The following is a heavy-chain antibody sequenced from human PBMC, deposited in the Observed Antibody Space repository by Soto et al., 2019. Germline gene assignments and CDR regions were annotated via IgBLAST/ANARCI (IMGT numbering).Heavy chain of an antibody. CDR2: ISYEGSKK. CDR1: GFTFSIYA. J-gene: IGHJ4*02. CDR3: ARDQVTDGYNYDYFDY. D-gene: IGHD5-12*01. V-gene: IGHV3-30-3*01. Sequence: QVHLVESGGGVVQPGRSLRLSCAASGFTFSIYAIHWVRQAPGKGLEWVAVISYEGSKKYYADSVQGRFTISRDNSKNXLYLQINSLRAEDTAVYYCARDQVTDGYNYDYFDYWGQGTLVTVSS.